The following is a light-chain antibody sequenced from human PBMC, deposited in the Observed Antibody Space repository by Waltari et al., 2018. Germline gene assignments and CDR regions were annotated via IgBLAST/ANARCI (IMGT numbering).Light chain of an antibody. CDR1: QSVTRT. V-gene: IGKV3-20*01. J-gene: IGKJ1*01. Sequence: EIVLTQSPGTLSLSPGERATLSCRASQSVTRTLAWYQQKPGQAPRLLIYGGSNRATGIPDRFSGSGSGTDFSLTISRLEPEDFAVYYCQHYLRLPATFGQGTKVEIK. CDR2: GGS. CDR3: QHYLRLPAT.